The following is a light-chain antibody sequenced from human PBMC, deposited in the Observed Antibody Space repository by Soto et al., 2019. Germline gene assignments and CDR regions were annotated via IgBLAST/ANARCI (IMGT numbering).Light chain of an antibody. Sequence: EIVLAQSPGTLSLSPGERATLSCKTNQSVSSSYLAWYQQKPGQAPRLLIYGASSRATGIPDRFSGSGSGTDFTLTISRLEPEDFAVYYCQQYGTWTFGQGTKVEIK. CDR2: GAS. V-gene: IGKV3-20*01. CDR3: QQYGTWT. J-gene: IGKJ1*01. CDR1: QSVSSSY.